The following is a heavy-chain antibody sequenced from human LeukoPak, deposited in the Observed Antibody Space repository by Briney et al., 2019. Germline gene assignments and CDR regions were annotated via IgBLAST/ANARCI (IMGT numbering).Heavy chain of an antibody. J-gene: IGHJ4*02. Sequence: GGSLRLSCAASGFTFSSYSMNWVRQAPGKGLEWVSSISSSSYIYYADSVKGRFTISRDNAKNSLYLQMNSLRAEDTAVYYCARDIDSSGYYENWGQGTLVTVSS. CDR1: GFTFSSYS. V-gene: IGHV3-21*01. CDR3: ARDIDSSGYYEN. D-gene: IGHD3-22*01. CDR2: ISSSSYI.